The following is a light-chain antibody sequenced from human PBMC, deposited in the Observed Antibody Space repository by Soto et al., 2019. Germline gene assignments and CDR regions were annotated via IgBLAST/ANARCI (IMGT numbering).Light chain of an antibody. CDR2: GAS. J-gene: IGKJ1*01. CDR1: QSVSSSY. V-gene: IGKV3-20*01. Sequence: EIVLTQSPGTLSLSPGERATLSCRASQSVSSSYLAWYQRKPGQAPRLLIYGASSRATGIPDRFSGSGSGTDFTLTISRLEPEDFAVFFCQQYGSSPWTFGQGTKVAVK. CDR3: QQYGSSPWT.